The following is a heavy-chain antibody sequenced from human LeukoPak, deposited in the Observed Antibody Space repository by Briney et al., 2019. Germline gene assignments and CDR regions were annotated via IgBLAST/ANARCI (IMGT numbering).Heavy chain of an antibody. Sequence: GESLKISCKGSGYSFSHYWIGWVRQMPGKGLEWMGLIYPDDSETRYSPSFQGQVTISADKSINTAYLEWSTLKASDTAIYYCARQDYDFWSGYKWIDYWGQGTLVTVSS. CDR2: IYPDDSET. D-gene: IGHD3-3*01. CDR1: GYSFSHYW. V-gene: IGHV5-51*01. CDR3: ARQDYDFWSGYKWIDY. J-gene: IGHJ4*02.